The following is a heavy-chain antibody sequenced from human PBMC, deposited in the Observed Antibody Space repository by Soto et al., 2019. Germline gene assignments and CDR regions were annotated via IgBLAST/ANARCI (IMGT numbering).Heavy chain of an antibody. CDR1: GFTFSDYY. D-gene: IGHD3-9*01. Sequence: PWGSLRLSCAASGFTFSDYYMSWIRQAPGKGLEWVSYISSSSSYTNYADSVKGRFTISRDNAKNSLYLQMNSLRAEDTAVYYCARVAFEWSFDYWGQGTLVTVSS. CDR3: ARVAFEWSFDY. V-gene: IGHV3-11*06. J-gene: IGHJ4*02. CDR2: ISSSSSYT.